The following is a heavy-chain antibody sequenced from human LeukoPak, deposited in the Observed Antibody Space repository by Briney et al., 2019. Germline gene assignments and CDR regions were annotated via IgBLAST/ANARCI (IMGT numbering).Heavy chain of an antibody. D-gene: IGHD5-18*01. CDR1: GFTFSSYA. J-gene: IGHJ3*02. V-gene: IGHV3-23*01. Sequence: PGGSLRLSCAASGFTFSSYAMSWVRQAPAKGLECVSAISGSGGSTNYADSVKGRFTISRDNAKNSLYLQMNSLRAEDTAVYYCARGVVDTAMATGAFDIWGQGTMVTVSS. CDR2: ISGSGGST. CDR3: ARGVVDTAMATGAFDI.